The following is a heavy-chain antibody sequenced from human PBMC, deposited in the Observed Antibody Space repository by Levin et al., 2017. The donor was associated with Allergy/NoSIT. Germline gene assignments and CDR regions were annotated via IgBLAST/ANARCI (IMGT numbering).Heavy chain of an antibody. D-gene: IGHD2-15*01. CDR2: ISAYNGNT. CDR1: GYTFTSYG. V-gene: IGHV1-18*01. Sequence: GESLKISCKASGYTFTSYGISWVRQAPGQGLEWMGWISAYNGNTNYAQKLQGRVTMTTDTSTSTAYMELRSLRSDDTAVYYCARERLLGYCSGGSCDHEDVFYYYYYGMDGWGQGTTVTVSS. CDR3: ARERLLGYCSGGSCDHEDVFYYYYYGMDG. J-gene: IGHJ6*02.